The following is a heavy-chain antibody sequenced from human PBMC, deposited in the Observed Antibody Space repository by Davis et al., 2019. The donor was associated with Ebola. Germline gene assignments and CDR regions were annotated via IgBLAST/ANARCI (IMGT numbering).Heavy chain of an antibody. J-gene: IGHJ4*02. CDR3: ARPGGGYYDSSGYYYDW. Sequence: AASVKVSCKASGYTFTSYYMHWVRQAPGQGLEWMGIINPSGGSTSYAQKFQGRVTMTRDTSTSTVYMELSSLRSEDTAVYYCARPGGGYYDSSGYYYDWWGQGTLVTVSS. D-gene: IGHD3-22*01. CDR1: GYTFTSYY. CDR2: INPSGGST. V-gene: IGHV1-46*01.